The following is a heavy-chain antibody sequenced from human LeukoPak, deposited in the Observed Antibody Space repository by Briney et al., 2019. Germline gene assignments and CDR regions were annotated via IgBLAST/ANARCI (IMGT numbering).Heavy chain of an antibody. CDR3: ARPPSSPPALFDY. Sequence: SVKVSCKASGGTFSSYAISWVRQAPGQGLEWMGGIIPIFGTANYAQKFQGRVTITTDESTSTAYMELSSLRSEDTAVYYCARPPSSPPALFDYWGQGTLVTVSS. V-gene: IGHV1-69*05. CDR1: GGTFSSYA. J-gene: IGHJ4*02. CDR2: IIPIFGTA. D-gene: IGHD6-13*01.